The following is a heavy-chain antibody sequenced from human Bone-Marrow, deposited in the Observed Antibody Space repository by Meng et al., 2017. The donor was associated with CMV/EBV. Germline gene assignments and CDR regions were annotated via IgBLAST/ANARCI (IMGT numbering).Heavy chain of an antibody. CDR2: IIPILGIA. Sequence: SVKVSCKASGGTFSSYAISWVRQAPGQGLEWMGGIIPILGIANYAQKFQGRVTITADKSTRTAYMELSSLRSEDTAVYYCAREPRIFGSGWFDPWGQGTLVTVSS. CDR3: AREPRIFGSGWFDP. J-gene: IGHJ5*02. V-gene: IGHV1-69*10. CDR1: GGTFSSYA. D-gene: IGHD3-3*02.